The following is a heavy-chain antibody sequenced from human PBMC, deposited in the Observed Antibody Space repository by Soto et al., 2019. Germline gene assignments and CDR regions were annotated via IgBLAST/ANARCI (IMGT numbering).Heavy chain of an antibody. Sequence: GGSLRLSCAASGFTFSSYAMSWVRQAPGKGLEWVSAISGSGGSTYYADSVKGRFTISRDNSKNTLYLQMNSLTSDDTAVYFCARCHRGLRCHLDSWGQGTLVTVSS. CDR1: GFTFSSYA. J-gene: IGHJ4*02. CDR2: ISGSGGST. CDR3: ARCHRGLRCHLDS. D-gene: IGHD4-17*01. V-gene: IGHV3-23*01.